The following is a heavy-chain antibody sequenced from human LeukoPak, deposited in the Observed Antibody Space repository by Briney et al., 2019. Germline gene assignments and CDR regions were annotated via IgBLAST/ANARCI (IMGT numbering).Heavy chain of an antibody. CDR1: GFTFDDYA. CDR2: ISWNSGSI. Sequence: GRSLRLSCAASGFTFDDYAMHWVRQAPGKGLEWVSGISWNSGSIGYADSVKGRFTISRDNSKNTLYLQMNSLRAEDTAVYYCAKGYYYDSSGYDGHAFDIWGQGTMVTVSS. CDR3: AKGYYYDSSGYDGHAFDI. J-gene: IGHJ3*02. D-gene: IGHD3-22*01. V-gene: IGHV3-9*01.